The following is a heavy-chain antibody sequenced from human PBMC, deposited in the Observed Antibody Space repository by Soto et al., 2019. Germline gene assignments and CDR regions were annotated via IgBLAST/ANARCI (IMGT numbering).Heavy chain of an antibody. CDR3: AKGLAAGGYYYYGMDV. D-gene: IGHD6-13*01. CDR1: GFTFSSYA. V-gene: IGHV3-23*01. J-gene: IGHJ6*02. Sequence: GGSLRLSCAASGFTFSSYAMSWVRQAAGKGLEWVSAISGSGGSTYYADSVKGRFTISRDNSKNTLYLQMNSLRAEDTAVYYCAKGLAAGGYYYYGMDVWGQGTTVTVSS. CDR2: ISGSGGST.